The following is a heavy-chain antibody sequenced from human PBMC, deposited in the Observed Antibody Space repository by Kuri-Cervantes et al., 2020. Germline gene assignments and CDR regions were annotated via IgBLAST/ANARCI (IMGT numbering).Heavy chain of an antibody. CDR2: MNPNSGNT. D-gene: IGHD3-9*01. V-gene: IGHV1-8*01. CDR1: GYTFTSYD. CDR3: ARGPFLTGYLSSYYYYGMDV. Sequence: ASVKVSCKASGYTFTSYDINWVRQATGQGLEWMGWMNPNSGNTSYAQKFQGRVTMTRNTSISTAYMALSSLRSEDTAVYYCARGPFLTGYLSSYYYYGMDVWGQGTTVTVSS. J-gene: IGHJ6*02.